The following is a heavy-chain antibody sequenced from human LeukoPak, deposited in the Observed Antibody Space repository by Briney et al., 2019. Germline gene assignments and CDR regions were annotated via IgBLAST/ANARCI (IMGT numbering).Heavy chain of an antibody. CDR3: ARDDYGVRDNGGL. CDR2: IYYSGST. CDR1: GGSISSGGYY. Sequence: SQTLSLTCTVSGGSISSGGYYWSWIRQHPGKGLEWIGYIYYSGSTYYNPSLKSRVTISVDTSKNQFSLKLSSVTAADTAVYYCARDDYGVRDNGGLWGQGTPVTVSS. J-gene: IGHJ4*02. D-gene: IGHD4-17*01. V-gene: IGHV4-31*03.